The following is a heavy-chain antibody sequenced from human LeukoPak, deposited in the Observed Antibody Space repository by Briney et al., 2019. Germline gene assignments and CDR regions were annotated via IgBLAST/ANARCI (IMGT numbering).Heavy chain of an antibody. D-gene: IGHD2-21*02. CDR3: ARDCGGDCYSHYFDY. Sequence: PGGSLGLSCAASGFTFSSYSMNWVRQAPGKGLEWVSYISSSSSTIYYADSVKGRFTISRDNAKNSLYLQMNSLRADDTAVYYCARDCGGDCYSHYFDYWGQGTLVTVSS. CDR2: ISSSSSTI. V-gene: IGHV3-48*01. CDR1: GFTFSSYS. J-gene: IGHJ4*02.